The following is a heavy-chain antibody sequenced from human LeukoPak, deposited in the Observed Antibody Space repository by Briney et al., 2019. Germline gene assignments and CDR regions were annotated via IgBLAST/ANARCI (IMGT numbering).Heavy chain of an antibody. CDR1: GYTFTSYD. CDR2: MNPNSGNT. CDR3: AREVAGIVVLPAATSYYYYYMDV. Sequence: RASVKVSCNSSGYTFTSYDINWGRQATGQGLEWMGWMNPNSGNTGYAQKFQGRVTMTRNTSISTAYMELSSLRSEDTAVYYCAREVAGIVVLPAATSYYYYYMDVWGKGTTVTVSS. V-gene: IGHV1-8*01. J-gene: IGHJ6*03. D-gene: IGHD2-2*01.